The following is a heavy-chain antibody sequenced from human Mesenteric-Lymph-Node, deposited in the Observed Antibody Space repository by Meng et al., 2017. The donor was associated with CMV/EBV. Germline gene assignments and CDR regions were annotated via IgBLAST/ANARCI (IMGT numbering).Heavy chain of an antibody. J-gene: IGHJ4*02. CDR1: GGSISSSSYY. Sequence: SETLSLTCTVSGGSISSSSYYWGWIRQPPGKGLEWIGSIYYSGSTYYNPSLKSRVTISVDTSKNQFSLKLSSVTAADTAVYYCARVYTMTGKGVFDYWGQGVLVTVSS. V-gene: IGHV4-39*07. CDR2: IYYSGST. D-gene: IGHD3-22*01. CDR3: ARVYTMTGKGVFDY.